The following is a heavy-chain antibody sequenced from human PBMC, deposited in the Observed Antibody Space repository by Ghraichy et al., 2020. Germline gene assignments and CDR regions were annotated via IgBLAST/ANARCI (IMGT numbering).Heavy chain of an antibody. J-gene: IGHJ6*02. D-gene: IGHD6-19*01. CDR2: ISGSGGST. V-gene: IGHV3-23*01. CDR3: AKDQQWLVSSSLSFGDYYGMDV. Sequence: GGSLRLSCAASGFTFSSYAMSWVRQAPGKGLEWVSAISGSGGSTYYADSVKGRFTISRDNSKNTLYLQMNSLRAEDTAVYYCAKDQQWLVSSSLSFGDYYGMDVWGQGTTVTVSS. CDR1: GFTFSSYA.